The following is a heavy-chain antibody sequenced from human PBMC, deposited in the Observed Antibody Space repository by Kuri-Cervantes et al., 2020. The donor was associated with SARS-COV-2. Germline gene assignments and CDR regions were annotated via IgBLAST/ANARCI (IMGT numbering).Heavy chain of an antibody. J-gene: IGHJ3*02. CDR3: ARVAATTWGAFDI. Sequence: GESLKISCAASGFTFSSYSMNWVRQAPGKGLEWVSSISSSSSYIYYADSVKGRFTISRDNAKNSLYLQMNSLRADDTAVYYCARVAATTWGAFDIWGQGTMVTVSS. V-gene: IGHV3-21*01. D-gene: IGHD2-15*01. CDR1: GFTFSSYS. CDR2: ISSSSSYI.